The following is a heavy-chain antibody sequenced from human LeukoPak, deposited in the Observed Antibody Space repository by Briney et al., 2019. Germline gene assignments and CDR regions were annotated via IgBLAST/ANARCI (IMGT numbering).Heavy chain of an antibody. Sequence: QAGGSLRLSCAASGFTFSTYSMNWVRQAPGKGLRWVSYISSSGNTIYYADSVKGRFTISRDNAKNSLYLQMNSLRAEDTAVYYCARDGALRFLEWLLPDTLRVWGQGTLVTVSS. CDR1: GFTFSTYS. D-gene: IGHD3-3*01. CDR2: ISSSGNTI. CDR3: ARDGALRFLEWLLPDTLRV. J-gene: IGHJ4*02. V-gene: IGHV3-48*04.